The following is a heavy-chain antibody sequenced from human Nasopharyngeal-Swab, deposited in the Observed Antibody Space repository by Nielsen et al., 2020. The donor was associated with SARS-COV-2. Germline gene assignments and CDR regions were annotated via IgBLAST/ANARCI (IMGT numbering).Heavy chain of an antibody. CDR1: GYTFTSYY. CDR3: ARDGVLTIFGVWRAPGSEYYFDY. V-gene: IGHV1-46*01. Sequence: ASVKVSCKASGYTFTSYYMHWVRQAPGQGLEWMGIINPSGGSTSYAQKFQGRVTMTRDTSTSTVYMELSSLRSEDTAVYYCARDGVLTIFGVWRAPGSEYYFDYWGRGTLVTVSS. CDR2: INPSGGST. D-gene: IGHD3-3*01. J-gene: IGHJ4*02.